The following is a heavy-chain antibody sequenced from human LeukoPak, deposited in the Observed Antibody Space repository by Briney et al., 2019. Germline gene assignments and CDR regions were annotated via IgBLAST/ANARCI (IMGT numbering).Heavy chain of an antibody. Sequence: ASVKVSCKVSGYTLTELSMHWVRQAPGKGLEWMGGFDPEDGGTIYAQKFRGRVTMTEDTSTDTAYMELSSLRSEDTAVYYCAAGLAYCGGDCFNYFDYWGQGTLVTVSS. V-gene: IGHV1-24*01. J-gene: IGHJ4*02. CDR1: GYTLTELS. D-gene: IGHD2-21*02. CDR3: AAGLAYCGGDCFNYFDY. CDR2: FDPEDGGT.